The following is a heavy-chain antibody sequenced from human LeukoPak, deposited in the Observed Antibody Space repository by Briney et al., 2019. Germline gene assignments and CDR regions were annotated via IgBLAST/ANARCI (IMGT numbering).Heavy chain of an antibody. CDR2: INTDGSST. V-gene: IGHV3-74*01. Sequence: GGSLRLSCAASGFTFSSYWMHWVRQAPGKGLVWVSRINTDGSSTSYADSVKSRFTISRDNAKNTLYLQMNSLRAEDTALYHCARDTTDEAFDIWGQGTMVTVSS. CDR3: ARDTTDEAFDI. CDR1: GFTFSSYW. D-gene: IGHD4-17*01. J-gene: IGHJ3*02.